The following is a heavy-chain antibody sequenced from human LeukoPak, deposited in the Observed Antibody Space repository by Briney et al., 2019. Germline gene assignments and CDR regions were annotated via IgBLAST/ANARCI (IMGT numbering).Heavy chain of an antibody. CDR3: ARELPGYIYSHFDL. CDR1: GFTFSSYW. V-gene: IGHV3-7*01. CDR2: IKQDGSEK. J-gene: IGHJ4*02. D-gene: IGHD5-18*01. Sequence: GGSLRLSCAASGFTFSSYWMNWVRQAPGKGLEWVANIKQDGSEKLYVDSVKGRFTISRNNAENSLSLHMYSLRAEDTAVYYCARELPGYIYSHFDLWGQGTLVTVSS.